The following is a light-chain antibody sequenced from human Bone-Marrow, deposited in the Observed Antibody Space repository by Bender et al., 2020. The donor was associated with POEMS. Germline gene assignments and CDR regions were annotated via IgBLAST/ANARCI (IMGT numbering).Light chain of an antibody. V-gene: IGLV3-1*01. J-gene: IGLJ2*01. CDR1: QLGDQY. CDR3: QAWDTSSVV. CDR2: EDN. Sequence: SYGLTQPPSVSVSPGHTANITCSGDQLGDQYASWYQLKPVQSPVLVIYEDNKRPSGIPERFTGSNSGNIATLTISGTQALEEDDYYCQAWDTSSVVFGGGTKLTVL.